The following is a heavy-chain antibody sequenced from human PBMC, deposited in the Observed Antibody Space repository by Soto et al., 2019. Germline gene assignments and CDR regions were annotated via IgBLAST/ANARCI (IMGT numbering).Heavy chain of an antibody. CDR2: IGGSGHTT. D-gene: IGHD4-17*01. Sequence: EVQLLESGGGLVQPGGSLRLSCEASGFYFGSYAMTWVRQAPGKGLEWVSSIGGSGHTTHYADSVQGRFTISRDDSEKTLYLQMNSLRVEDTAVYYCAKSGPTVIYFDHWGQGRLVSVSS. J-gene: IGHJ4*02. CDR1: GFYFGSYA. V-gene: IGHV3-23*01. CDR3: AKSGPTVIYFDH.